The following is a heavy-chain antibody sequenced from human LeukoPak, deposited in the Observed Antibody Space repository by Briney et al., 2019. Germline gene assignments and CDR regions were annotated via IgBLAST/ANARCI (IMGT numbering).Heavy chain of an antibody. Sequence: GGSLRLSCAASGFTFSNYGMSWVRQAPGQGLEWVAVISYDGSNKYYADSVKGRFTISRDNSKNTLYLQMNSLRAEDTAVYYCAREWVTTLKVFDYWGQGTLVTVSS. J-gene: IGHJ4*02. V-gene: IGHV3-30*03. CDR1: GFTFSNYG. CDR3: AREWVTTLKVFDY. CDR2: ISYDGSNK. D-gene: IGHD4-17*01.